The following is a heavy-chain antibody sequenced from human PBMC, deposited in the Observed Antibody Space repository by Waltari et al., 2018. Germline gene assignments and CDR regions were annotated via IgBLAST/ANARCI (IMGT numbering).Heavy chain of an antibody. V-gene: IGHV4-39*01. CDR2: IYYSGST. CDR3: ARPRYPWKLGSFDY. CDR1: GGSISSSSYY. J-gene: IGHJ4*02. Sequence: QLQLQESGPGLVKPSETLSLTCTVSGGSISSSSYYWGWLRQPPGKGLEWIGSIYYSGSTYYNPSLKSRVTISVDTSKNQFSLKLSSVTAADTAVYYCARPRYPWKLGSFDYWGQGTLVTVSS. D-gene: IGHD7-27*01.